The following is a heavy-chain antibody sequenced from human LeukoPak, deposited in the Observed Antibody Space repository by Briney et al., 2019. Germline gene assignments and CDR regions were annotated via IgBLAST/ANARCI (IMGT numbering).Heavy chain of an antibody. CDR3: ARDLMVRGGIDY. V-gene: IGHV1-8*03. Sequence: ASVKVSCKASGYTFTSYDINWVRQATGQGLEWMGWMNPNSGNTGYARKFQGRVTITRNTSISTAYMELSSPRSEDTAVYYCARDLMVRGGIDYWGQGTLVTVSS. D-gene: IGHD3-10*01. CDR1: GYTFTSYD. J-gene: IGHJ4*02. CDR2: MNPNSGNT.